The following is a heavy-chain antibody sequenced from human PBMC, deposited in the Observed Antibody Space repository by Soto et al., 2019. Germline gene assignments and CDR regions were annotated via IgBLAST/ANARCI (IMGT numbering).Heavy chain of an antibody. CDR1: GFTFSSYG. CDR3: AKGGARVGYYSRGSCYLYY. V-gene: IGHV3-30*18. CDR2: ISYDGSNK. D-gene: IGHD2-15*01. Sequence: QVQLVESGGGVVQPGRSLRLSCAASGFTFSSYGMHCVRQAPGKGLEWAAVISYDGSNKYYADSVKGRFTISRENSRNTLYLQMNGLRADVTAMYYCAKGGARVGYYSRGSCYLYYWGHGTLVTVSS. J-gene: IGHJ4*01.